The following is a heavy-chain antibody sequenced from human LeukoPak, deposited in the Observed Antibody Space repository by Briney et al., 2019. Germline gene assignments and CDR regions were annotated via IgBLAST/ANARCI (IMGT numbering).Heavy chain of an antibody. J-gene: IGHJ5*02. V-gene: IGHV4-39*01. CDR3: ARRTTVTPNWFDP. Sequence: PSETLSLTCSISGVSISRSFYYWGWIRQPPGKRLEWIGNVYYTGGTYYNPSLKSRVSMSVDTSKNQFSPNLISVTAADTAVYYCARRTTVTPNWFDPWGQGTLVTVSS. CDR2: VYYTGGT. CDR1: GVSISRSFYY. D-gene: IGHD4-17*01.